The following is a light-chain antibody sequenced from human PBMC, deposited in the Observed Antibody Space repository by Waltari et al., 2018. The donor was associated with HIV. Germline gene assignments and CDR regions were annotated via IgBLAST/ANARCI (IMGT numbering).Light chain of an antibody. J-gene: IGLJ2*01. Sequence: QSALTQPPSASGSLGQSVTISCTATSTDVGSYNRVSWYQQPPGTAPKLIIFEVSNRPSGVPDRFSGSKSGNTASLTISGLQAEDEADYYCSSYTTSSTLFGGGTKLTVL. CDR3: SSYTTSSTL. V-gene: IGLV2-18*02. CDR1: STDVGSYNR. CDR2: EVS.